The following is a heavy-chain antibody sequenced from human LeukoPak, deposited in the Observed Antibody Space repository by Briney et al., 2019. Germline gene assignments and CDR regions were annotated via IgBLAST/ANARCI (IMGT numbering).Heavy chain of an antibody. J-gene: IGHJ3*02. CDR3: ARAHGSEPDAFDI. V-gene: IGHV1-2*02. D-gene: IGHD3-10*01. Sequence: ASVKVSCKASGYTFTGYYMHWVRQAPGQGLEWMGWINPNSGGTNYAQKFQGRVTMTRDTSISTAYMELRSLRSDDTAVYYCARAHGSEPDAFDIWGQGTMVTVSS. CDR2: INPNSGGT. CDR1: GYTFTGYY.